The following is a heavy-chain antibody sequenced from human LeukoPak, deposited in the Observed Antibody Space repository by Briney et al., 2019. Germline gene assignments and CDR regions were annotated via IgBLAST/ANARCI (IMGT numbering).Heavy chain of an antibody. CDR3: ARGQVTPTRHLDH. D-gene: IGHD2-21*02. V-gene: IGHV3-23*01. Sequence: GGSLRLSCAASGFSFSDYSMSWVRQVPGKGLQWVSILSGSSGITFDADSVKGRFTISRDNSKNTVYLQMNSLRADDTAIYYCARGQVTPTRHLDHWGQGTLVTVSS. J-gene: IGHJ4*02. CDR1: GFSFSDYS. CDR2: LSGSSGIT.